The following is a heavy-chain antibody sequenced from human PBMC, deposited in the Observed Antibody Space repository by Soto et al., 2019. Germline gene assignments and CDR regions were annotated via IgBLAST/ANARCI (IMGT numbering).Heavy chain of an antibody. Sequence: PGGSLRLSCAASGFTFDDYSMHWVRQAPGKGLEWVSGIAWDGGSTGYADSVKGRFTISRDNAKNSLYLQMNSLRAEDTALYYCAKGRDDYSNLDTGMDVWGQGTTVTVSS. J-gene: IGHJ6*02. CDR2: IAWDGGST. CDR1: GFTFDDYS. V-gene: IGHV3-9*01. CDR3: AKGRDDYSNLDTGMDV. D-gene: IGHD4-4*01.